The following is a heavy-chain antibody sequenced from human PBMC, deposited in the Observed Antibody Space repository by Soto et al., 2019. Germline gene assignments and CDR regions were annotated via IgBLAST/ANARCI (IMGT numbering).Heavy chain of an antibody. CDR1: GASLDSTNYY. Sequence: TLSLTCTVSGASLDSTNYYWIWIRQPPGKGLEWIGYIYYGGITYYNPSLKSRLTMSRDTSKNQFSLRLTSVTAADTAVYXXXREIXXYHSGXYYSYYFDSWGQGTQVTVSS. J-gene: IGHJ4*02. D-gene: IGHD3-22*01. CDR3: XREIXXYHSGXYYSYYFDS. CDR2: IYYGGIT. V-gene: IGHV4-30-4*01.